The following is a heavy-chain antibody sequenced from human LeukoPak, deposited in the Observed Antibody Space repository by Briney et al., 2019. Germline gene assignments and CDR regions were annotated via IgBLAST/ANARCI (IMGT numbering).Heavy chain of an antibody. CDR3: AKSNGYGLVDI. CDR2: IYHSGST. J-gene: IGHJ3*02. Sequence: PSETLSLTCAVYNGSFSGYYWTWIRQPPGKGLEWIGEIYHSGSTNYNPSLKSRVTISVDKSKNQFSLKLSSVTAADTAVYYCAKSNGYGLVDIWGQGTMVTVSS. V-gene: IGHV4-34*01. D-gene: IGHD3-10*01. CDR1: NGSFSGYY.